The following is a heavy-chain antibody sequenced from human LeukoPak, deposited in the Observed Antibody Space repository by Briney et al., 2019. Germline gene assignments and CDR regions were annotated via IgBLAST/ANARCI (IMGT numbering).Heavy chain of an antibody. CDR3: ASDSNRGLY. J-gene: IGHJ4*02. CDR2: INHSGST. D-gene: IGHD6-13*01. CDR1: GFTFSSYA. Sequence: PGGSLRLSCAVSGFTFSSYAMNWVRQPPGKGLEWIGEINHSGSTNYNPSLKSRVTISVDTSKNQFSLKLSSVTAADTAVYYCASDSNRGLYWGQGTLVTVSS. V-gene: IGHV4-34*01.